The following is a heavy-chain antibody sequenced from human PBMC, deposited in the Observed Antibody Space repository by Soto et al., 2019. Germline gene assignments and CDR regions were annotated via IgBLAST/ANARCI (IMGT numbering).Heavy chain of an antibody. CDR2: ISNDGSNT. Sequence: EVQLVESGGGLVQPGGSLRLSCAASGFTLSDYYMHWARQAPGKGLVWDSRISNDGSNTDYADSVKGRFTISRDNAKNTMHLQMNSLRAEDTAVYYCARVPDCSSSGCYSYFDIWGQGTLVTVSS. V-gene: IGHV3-74*01. CDR1: GFTLSDYY. D-gene: IGHD2-2*01. CDR3: ARVPDCSSSGCYSYFDI. J-gene: IGHJ4*02.